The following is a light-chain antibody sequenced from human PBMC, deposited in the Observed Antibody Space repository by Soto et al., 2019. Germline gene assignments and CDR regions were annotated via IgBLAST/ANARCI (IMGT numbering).Light chain of an antibody. J-gene: IGKJ3*01. CDR2: DAS. CDR3: QQRSDWPLT. V-gene: IGKV3-11*01. CDR1: QSVSSY. Sequence: EIVLSQSPATLSLSPGERATLSCRASQSVSSYLAWYQQKPGQAPRLLIYDASNRATGIPARFSGSGSATDFAITISSLEPEDFAVYDCQQRSDWPLTFGHGTKVYIK.